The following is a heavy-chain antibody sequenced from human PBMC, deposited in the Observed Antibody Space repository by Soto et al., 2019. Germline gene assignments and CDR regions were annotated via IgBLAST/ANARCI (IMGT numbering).Heavy chain of an antibody. J-gene: IGHJ4*02. Sequence: PSETLSLTCTVSGGSISSNSYYWGWIRQPPGKGLEWIGSIYYSGSTYYNPSLKSRVTGSVDTSKNQFSLKLSSVTAAYTAVYYCAKTRSVWYWFDYWGQGTLVTVSS. CDR1: GGSISSNSYY. V-gene: IGHV4-39*01. D-gene: IGHD6-19*01. CDR2: IYYSGST. CDR3: AKTRSVWYWFDY.